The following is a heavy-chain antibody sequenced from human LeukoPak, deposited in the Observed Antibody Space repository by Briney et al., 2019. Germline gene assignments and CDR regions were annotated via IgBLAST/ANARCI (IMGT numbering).Heavy chain of an antibody. D-gene: IGHD2-2*01. Sequence: SETLSLTCTVSGYSISSGYYGGWIRHPPGKGLEWIGGTYLRGSTYYNPSLKSRVTISADTSKNQFSLKLSSVTAADTAVYYCAREEYIVVVPAAISATNAFDIWGQGTMVTVSS. CDR1: GYSISSGYY. CDR3: AREEYIVVVPAAISATNAFDI. V-gene: IGHV4-38-2*02. J-gene: IGHJ3*02. CDR2: TYLRGST.